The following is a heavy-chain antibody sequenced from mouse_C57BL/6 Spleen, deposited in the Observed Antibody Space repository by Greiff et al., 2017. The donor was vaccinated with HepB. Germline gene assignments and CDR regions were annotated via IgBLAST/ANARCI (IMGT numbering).Heavy chain of an antibody. CDR2: TNPTNGRT. D-gene: IGHD1-1*01. CDR1: GYTFTSYW. V-gene: IGHV1S81*02. J-gene: IGHJ2*01. Sequence: QVQLQQSGAELVKAGASVKMSCKASGYTFTSYWMHWVKQRLGQGLEWFAETNPTNGRTYYNEKFKSKATLTVDKSSSTAYMLLSGRTFEDYAVYYGARIKKIVATYFDYWGQGTTLTVSS. CDR3: ARIKKIVATYFDY.